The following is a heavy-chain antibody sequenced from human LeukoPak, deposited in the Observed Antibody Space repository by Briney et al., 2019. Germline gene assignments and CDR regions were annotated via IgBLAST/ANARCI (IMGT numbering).Heavy chain of an antibody. CDR3: ARDHDYDSSGYYYS. CDR2: ISWNSGSI. CDR1: GFTFDDYA. J-gene: IGHJ4*02. D-gene: IGHD3-22*01. Sequence: GRSLRLSCAASGFTFDDYAMHWVRQAPGKGLEWVSGISWNSGSIGYADSVKGRFTISRDNAKNSLYLQMNSLRAEDTAVYYCARDHDYDSSGYYYSWGQGTLVTVSS. V-gene: IGHV3-9*01.